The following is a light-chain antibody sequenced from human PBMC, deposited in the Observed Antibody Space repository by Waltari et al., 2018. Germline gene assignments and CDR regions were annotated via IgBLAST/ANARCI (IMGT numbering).Light chain of an antibody. J-gene: IGLJ2*01. CDR2: YDN. V-gene: IGLV3-21*04. CDR3: QVWDIGDDHVV. Sequence: SYALTQPPSVSVAPGKTARITCGGNSIGSRSVHWYQQKPGQAPVLVIHYDNDRPSGIPERISGSKSGNTATLTISRVEAGDEADYYCQVWDIGDDHVVFGGGTKLTVL. CDR1: SIGSRS.